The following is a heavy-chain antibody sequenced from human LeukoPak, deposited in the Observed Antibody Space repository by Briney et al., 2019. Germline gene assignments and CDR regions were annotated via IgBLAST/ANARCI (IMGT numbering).Heavy chain of an antibody. CDR2: ISGGGATT. J-gene: IGHJ4*02. Sequence: GGSLRLSCAVSGLTFSSYAMSWVRQAPGKGLEWVSDISGGGATTFYADSVKGRFTISRDNSKNTLYLQLSSLRAEDTAVYYCAKSTGYSTTGRDFDSWGRGTLVTVSS. CDR3: AKSTGYSTTGRDFDS. CDR1: GLTFSSYA. D-gene: IGHD6-13*01. V-gene: IGHV3-23*01.